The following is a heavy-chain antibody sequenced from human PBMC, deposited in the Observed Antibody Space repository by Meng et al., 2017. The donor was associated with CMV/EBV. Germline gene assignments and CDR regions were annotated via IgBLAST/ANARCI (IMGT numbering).Heavy chain of an antibody. CDR1: GFTFSSYG. V-gene: IGHV3-33*06. CDR2: IWYDGSNK. D-gene: IGHD6-6*01. Sequence: GGSLRPSCAASGFTFSSYGMHWVRQAPGKGLEWVAVIWYDGSNKYYADSVKGRFTISRDNSKNTLYLQMNSLRAEDTAVYYCAKDAAARRSYYYYGMDVWGQGTTVTVSS. J-gene: IGHJ6*02. CDR3: AKDAAARRSYYYYGMDV.